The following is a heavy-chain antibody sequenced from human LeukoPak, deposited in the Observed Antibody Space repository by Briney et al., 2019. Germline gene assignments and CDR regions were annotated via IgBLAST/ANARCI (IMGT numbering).Heavy chain of an antibody. CDR3: ARGAEAETSPLDF. CDR2: INPKSGAA. CDR1: GYIFSDYY. J-gene: IGHJ4*02. D-gene: IGHD6-13*01. V-gene: IGHV1-2*02. Sequence: ASVKVSCKASGYIFSDYYMHWVRQAPGQGLEWLGWINPKSGAADYAQQFRGRVTMTRDTSINTGYMEMKRVTSDDTAVYYCARGAEAETSPLDFWGQGTLVIVS.